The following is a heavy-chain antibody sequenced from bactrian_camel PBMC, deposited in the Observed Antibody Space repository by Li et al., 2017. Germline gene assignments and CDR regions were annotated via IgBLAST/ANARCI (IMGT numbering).Heavy chain of an antibody. CDR1: GGSFSGKC. CDR3: AASERSGICALAEWAFTY. V-gene: IGHV3-3*01. CDR2: IYTGYTSGDIT. Sequence: HVQLVESGGGSVQAGGSLRLSCVVSGGSFSGKCMGWFRQAPRQEREGVAAIYTGYTSGDITYVPDSVKGRFTMSQDLAKNTGYLQMNSLKPEDTAMYYCAASERSGICALAEWAFTYWGQGTQVTVS. D-gene: IGHD2*01. J-gene: IGHJ4*01.